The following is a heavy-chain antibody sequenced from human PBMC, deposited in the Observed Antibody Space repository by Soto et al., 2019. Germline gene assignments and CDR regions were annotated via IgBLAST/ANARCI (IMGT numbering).Heavy chain of an antibody. J-gene: IGHJ4*02. CDR3: AKDQAAAGRGGCNY. Sequence: QVQLVESGGGVVQPGRSLRLSCAASGFTFSSYGMHWVRQAPGKGLEWVAVISYDGSNKYYADSVKGRFTISRDNSKNTLYLQMNSLRAEDTAMYYCAKDQAAAGRGGCNYWGQGTLVTVSS. CDR1: GFTFSSYG. D-gene: IGHD6-13*01. CDR2: ISYDGSNK. V-gene: IGHV3-30*18.